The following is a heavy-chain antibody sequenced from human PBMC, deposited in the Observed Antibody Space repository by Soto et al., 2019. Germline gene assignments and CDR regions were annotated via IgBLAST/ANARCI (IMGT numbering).Heavy chain of an antibody. V-gene: IGHV3-30-3*01. D-gene: IGHD3-9*01. CDR2: ISYDGSNK. J-gene: IGHJ6*02. CDR3: ARPIKGPFDLEDYGMDV. CDR1: GFTFSSYA. Sequence: QVQLVESGGGVVQPGRSLRLSCAASGFTFSSYAMHWVRQAPGKGLEWVAVISYDGSNKYYADSVKGRFTISRDNSKNTLYLQMNSLRAEDTAVYYCARPIKGPFDLEDYGMDVWGQGTTVTVSS.